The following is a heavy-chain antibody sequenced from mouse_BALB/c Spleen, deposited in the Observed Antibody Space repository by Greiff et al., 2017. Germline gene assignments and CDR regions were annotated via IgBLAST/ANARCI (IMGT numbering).Heavy chain of an antibody. V-gene: IGHV1-67*01. CDR1: SYTFTDYA. J-gene: IGHJ4*01. D-gene: IGHD2-2*01. CDR2: ISTYYGNT. Sequence: QVQLKQSGPELVRPGVSVKISCKGSSYTFTDYAMHWVKQSHAKSLEWIGVISTYYGNTNYNQKFKGKATMTVDKSSSTAYMELARLTSEDSAVYYCARSEGNGYPYYAMDYWGQGTSVTVSS. CDR3: ARSEGNGYPYYAMDY.